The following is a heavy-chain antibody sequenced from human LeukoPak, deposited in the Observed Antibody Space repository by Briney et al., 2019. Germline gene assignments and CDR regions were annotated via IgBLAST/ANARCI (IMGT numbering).Heavy chain of an antibody. CDR3: AGRDVSEGIAAAGKV. CDR2: IYHSGST. CDR1: GGSISSSSYY. V-gene: IGHV4-39*07. Sequence: PSETLSLTCTVSGGSISSSSYYWGWIRQPPRKGLEWIGSIYHSGSTYYNPSLKSRVTISVDTSKNQFSLKLSSVTAADTAVYYCAGRDVSEGIAAAGKVWGQGTLVTVSS. D-gene: IGHD6-13*01. J-gene: IGHJ4*02.